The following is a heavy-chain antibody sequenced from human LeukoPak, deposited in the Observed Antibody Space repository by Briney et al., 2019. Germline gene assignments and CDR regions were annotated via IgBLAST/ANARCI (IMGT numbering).Heavy chain of an antibody. J-gene: IGHJ3*02. CDR1: GGTFSSYA. D-gene: IGHD5-18*01. CDR2: IIPIFGTA. CDR3: ARVGVDTAMVDAFDI. V-gene: IGHV1-69*05. Sequence: ASVKVSCKASGGTFSSYAISWVRQAPGQGLEWMGRIIPIFGTANYAQKFQGRVTITTDESTSTAYMELSSLRSEDTAVYYCARVGVDTAMVDAFDIWGQGTMVTSSS.